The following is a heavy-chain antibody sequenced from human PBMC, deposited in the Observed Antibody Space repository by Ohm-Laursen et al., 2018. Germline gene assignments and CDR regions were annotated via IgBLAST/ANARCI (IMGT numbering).Heavy chain of an antibody. CDR3: ARDSSGSGGDSDY. CDR2: ISSSRTTI. D-gene: IGHD3-10*01. J-gene: IGHJ4*02. CDR1: GFTFSDYS. V-gene: IGHV3-11*01. Sequence: SLRLSCSASGFTFSDYSMTWIRQAPGKGLDWVSNISSSRTTIYYADSVKGRFTISRDNAKNSLYLQMNSLRAEDTAVYYCARDSSGSGGDSDYWGQGTLVTVSS.